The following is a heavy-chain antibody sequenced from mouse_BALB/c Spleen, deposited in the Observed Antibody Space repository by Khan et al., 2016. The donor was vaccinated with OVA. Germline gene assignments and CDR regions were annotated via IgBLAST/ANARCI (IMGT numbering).Heavy chain of an antibody. CDR3: ARSGYGSLVY. Sequence: QVQLQQPGPELVKPGSSMKMSCKASGYTFTDYVLNWVKQRTGQGLEWIGQIFPGSGGTYYNEKFKDKATLTADKSSNTVYMQLGSLTSEDSAVYFCARSGYGSLVYWGQGTTLTVSS. CDR1: GYTFTDYV. J-gene: IGHJ2*01. D-gene: IGHD1-1*01. CDR2: IFPGSGGT. V-gene: IGHV1-77*01.